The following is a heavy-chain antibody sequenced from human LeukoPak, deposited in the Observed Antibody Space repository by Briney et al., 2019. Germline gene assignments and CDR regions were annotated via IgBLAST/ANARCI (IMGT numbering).Heavy chain of an antibody. CDR3: AGSYSSSPTVVFYFDY. J-gene: IGHJ4*02. Sequence: SETLSLTCTVSGGSISSYYWSWIRQPPGKGLEWIGYIYYSGSTNYNPSLKSRVTISVDTSKNQFSLKLSSVTAADTAVYYCAGSYSSSPTVVFYFDYWGQGTLVTVSS. D-gene: IGHD6-6*01. CDR1: GGSISSYY. V-gene: IGHV4-59*01. CDR2: IYYSGST.